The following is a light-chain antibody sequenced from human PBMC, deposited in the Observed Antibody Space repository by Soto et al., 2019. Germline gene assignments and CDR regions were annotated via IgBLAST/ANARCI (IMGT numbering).Light chain of an antibody. CDR2: AAS. J-gene: IGKJ1*01. V-gene: IGKV1-39*01. Sequence: DIQMTQSPSSLSASVGDRVTITCRASQSISSYLNWYQQKPGKAPKLLIYAASSLQSGVPSRFSGSGSGRDFTLTISRLQREDFATYYCQRSYSTPPTFGQGTKVEIK. CDR1: QSISSY. CDR3: QRSYSTPPT.